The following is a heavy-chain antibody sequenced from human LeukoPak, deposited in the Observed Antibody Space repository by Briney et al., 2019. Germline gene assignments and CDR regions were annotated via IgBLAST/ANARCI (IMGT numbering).Heavy chain of an antibody. CDR1: GYTFTSYY. CDR3: ARDYGDYVLSY. J-gene: IGHJ4*02. V-gene: IGHV1-46*01. D-gene: IGHD4-17*01. Sequence: GASVKVSCKASGYTFTSYYMHWVRQDPGQGLEWMGIINPSGGSTSYAQKFQGRVTMTRDTSTSTVYMELSSLRSEDTAVYYCARDYGDYVLSYWGQGTLVTVSS. CDR2: INPSGGST.